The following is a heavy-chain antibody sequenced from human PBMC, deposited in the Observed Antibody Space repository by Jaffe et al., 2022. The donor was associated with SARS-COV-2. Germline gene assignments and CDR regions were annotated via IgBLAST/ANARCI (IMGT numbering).Heavy chain of an antibody. V-gene: IGHV4-38-2*02. CDR2: IYHSGST. D-gene: IGHD4-17*01. CDR1: GFPISNGYW. CDR3: ARETYGKVDY. J-gene: IGHJ4*02. Sequence: QVQLQESGPGLVKPSETLSLTCTVSGFPISNGYWWAWIRQPPGKGLEWIRSIYHSGSTYYNPSLKSRFTMSVDTSMNQFSLKLSSVTAADTAVYYCARETYGKVDYWGQGILVTVSS.